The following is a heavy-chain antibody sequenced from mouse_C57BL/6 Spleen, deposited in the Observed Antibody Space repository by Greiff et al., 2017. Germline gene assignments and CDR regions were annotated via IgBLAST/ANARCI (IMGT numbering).Heavy chain of an antibody. CDR1: GYTFTSYW. CDR3: AIGCSDGDYLDY. Sequence: QVQLQQPGAELVKPGASVKVSCKASGYTFTSYWMHWVKQRPGQGLEWIGRIHPSDSVTINNQKFKGKATLTVEKYASTAYMQLSSLTSEDSAVYYYAIGCSDGDYLDYWVQGTTLTVSS. V-gene: IGHV1-74*01. D-gene: IGHD3-2*02. CDR2: IHPSDSVT. J-gene: IGHJ2*01.